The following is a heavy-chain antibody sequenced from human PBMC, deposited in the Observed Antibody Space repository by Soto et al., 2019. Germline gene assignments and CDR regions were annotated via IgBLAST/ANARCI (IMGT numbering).Heavy chain of an antibody. J-gene: IGHJ6*02. V-gene: IGHV1-69*06. D-gene: IGHD3-3*01. CDR1: GGTFSSYA. CDR2: IIPIFGTA. CDR3: VRGTYYDLWSGYYPDYYYGMDV. Sequence: QVHLVQSGAEVKKPGSSVKVSCKASGGTFSSYAISWVRQAPGQGLEWMGGIIPIFGTANYAQKVQGRVTITAYKSTSTTYLQLSRLRSEDKAGYYCVRGTYYDLWSGYYPDYYYGMDVWGQGTTVNVSS.